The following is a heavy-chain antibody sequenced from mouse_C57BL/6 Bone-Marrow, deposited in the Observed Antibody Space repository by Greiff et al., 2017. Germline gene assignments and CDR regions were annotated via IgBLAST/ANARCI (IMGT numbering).Heavy chain of an antibody. CDR1: GYSFTGYF. CDR3: ARDSSGLYAMDY. Sequence: EVQLQQSGPELVKPGASVKISCKASGYSFTGYFMNWVMQSHGKSLEWIGRINPYNGDTFYNQKFKGKATLTVDKSSSTAHMELRSLTSEDSAVYYCARDSSGLYAMDYWGQGTSVTVSS. J-gene: IGHJ4*01. V-gene: IGHV1-20*01. CDR2: INPYNGDT. D-gene: IGHD3-2*02.